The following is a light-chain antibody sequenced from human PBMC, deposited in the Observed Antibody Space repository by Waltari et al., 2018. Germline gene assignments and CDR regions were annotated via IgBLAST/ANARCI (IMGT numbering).Light chain of an antibody. CDR1: QSVNSW. CDR2: KAS. CDR3: QQYDSYWT. J-gene: IGKJ1*01. V-gene: IGKV1-5*03. Sequence: DIQMTQSPSTLPASVGDRLTITCRASQSVNSWVAWYQQKPRKAPKLLIFKASNLESGVPSRFSGSGSGTEFTLTISSLQPDDFATYHCQQYDSYWTFGQGTKVEIK.